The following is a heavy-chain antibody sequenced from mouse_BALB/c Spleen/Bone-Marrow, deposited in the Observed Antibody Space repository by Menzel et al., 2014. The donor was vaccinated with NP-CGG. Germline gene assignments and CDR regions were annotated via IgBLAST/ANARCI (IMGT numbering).Heavy chain of an antibody. CDR2: IDPANGNT. D-gene: IGHD2-14*01. Sequence: VQLQQPGAELVKPGASVKLSCTASGFNIKDTYMHRVKQRPEQGLEWIGRIDPANGNTKYDPKFQGKATITADTSSNTASVQLSSLTSEDTAVYYCATYYRYDRRFAYWGQGTLVTASA. J-gene: IGHJ3*01. CDR3: ATYYRYDRRFAY. CDR1: GFNIKDTY. V-gene: IGHV14-3*02.